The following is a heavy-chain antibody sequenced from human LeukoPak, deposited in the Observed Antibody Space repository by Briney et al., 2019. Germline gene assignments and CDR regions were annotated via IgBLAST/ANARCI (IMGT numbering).Heavy chain of an antibody. CDR2: ISWNSGSI. CDR3: AKDITFDRGSYSHFDY. V-gene: IGHV3-9*01. Sequence: PGRSLRLSCAASGFTFDDYAMHWVRQAPGKGLEWVSGISWNSGSIGYADSVKGRFTISRDNAKNSLYLQMNSLRAEDTALYYCAKDITFDRGSYSHFDYWGQGTLVTVSS. CDR1: GFTFDDYA. D-gene: IGHD1-26*01. J-gene: IGHJ4*02.